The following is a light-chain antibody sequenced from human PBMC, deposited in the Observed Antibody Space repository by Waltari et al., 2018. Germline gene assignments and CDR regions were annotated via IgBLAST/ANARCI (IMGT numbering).Light chain of an antibody. CDR3: QQSYSLYT. V-gene: IGKV1-39*01. CDR2: AAS. CDR1: QSISSY. Sequence: DIQMTQSPSSLSASVGDRVTITFRASQSISSYLNWYQQKPGKAPKLLIYAASSLQSGVPSRFSGSGSGTDFTVTISSLQPEDFATYYCQQSYSLYTFGQGTKLEIK. J-gene: IGKJ2*01.